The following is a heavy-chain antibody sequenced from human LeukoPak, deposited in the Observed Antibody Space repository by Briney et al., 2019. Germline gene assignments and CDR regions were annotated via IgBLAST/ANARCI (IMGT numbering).Heavy chain of an antibody. J-gene: IGHJ4*02. CDR3: ARDVGPPGGFDS. CDR2: IIPVFGSA. Sequence: GASVKVSCKASGYTFTSYYMHWVRQDPGQGLEWMGGIIPVFGSANFAQKFQGRVTITADESTSTAYMELSSLRSEDTAVYYCARDVGPPGGFDSWGQGTLVTVSS. CDR1: GYTFTSYY. V-gene: IGHV1-69*13. D-gene: IGHD1-26*01.